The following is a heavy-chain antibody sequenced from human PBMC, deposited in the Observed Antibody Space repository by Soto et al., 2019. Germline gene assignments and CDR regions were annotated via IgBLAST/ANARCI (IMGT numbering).Heavy chain of an antibody. CDR3: ARATGYCTNGVCPESDAFDI. CDR1: GFTFTNSA. CDR2: IVVGSGNT. J-gene: IGHJ3*02. V-gene: IGHV1-58*02. D-gene: IGHD2-8*01. Sequence: SVKVSCKASGFTFTNSAIQWVRQARGQRLEWIGWIVVGSGNTNYAQKFQERLTITRDMSTSTAYMELSSLRSEDTAMYYCARATGYCTNGVCPESDAFDIWGQGTMVTVSS.